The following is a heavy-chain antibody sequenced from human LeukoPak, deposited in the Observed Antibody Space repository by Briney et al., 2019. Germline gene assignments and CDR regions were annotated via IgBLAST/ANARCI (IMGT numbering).Heavy chain of an antibody. D-gene: IGHD1-14*01. V-gene: IGHV3-48*03. CDR3: TRGRNSAFDY. J-gene: IGHJ4*02. CDR1: GFTFSSYE. CDR2: ISDSGSTI. Sequence: GGSLRLSCAASGFTFSSYEMNWVRQAPGKGLEWVSYISDSGSTIYYADSVKGRFTISRDNAKNSLYLQMNSLRAEDTAVYYCTRGRNSAFDYWGQGTLVTVSS.